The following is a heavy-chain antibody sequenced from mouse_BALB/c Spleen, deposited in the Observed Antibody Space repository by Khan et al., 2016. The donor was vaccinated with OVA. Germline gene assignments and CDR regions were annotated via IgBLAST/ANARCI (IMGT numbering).Heavy chain of an antibody. CDR2: ITYSGST. V-gene: IGHV3-2*02. Sequence: EVQLQESGPGLVKPSQSLSLTCTVTGYSITSDYAWNWIRQFPGNKLEWMGYITYSGSTSYNPSLKSRISITRDTSKNQFFLQLNSVTTEDTATYFWARWRGNWGQGTTLTVSS. J-gene: IGHJ2*01. CDR1: GYSITSDYA. CDR3: ARWRGN.